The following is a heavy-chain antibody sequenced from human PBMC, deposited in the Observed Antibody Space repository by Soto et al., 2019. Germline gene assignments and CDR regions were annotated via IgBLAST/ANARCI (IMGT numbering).Heavy chain of an antibody. CDR2: ISAYNGNT. Sequence: QTHRKGHEWMGWISAYNGNTNYAQKLQGRVTMTTDTSTSTAYMELRSLRSDDTAVFFCARDRFITGTINGFDPWGQGTLVTVSS. CDR3: ARDRFITGTINGFDP. D-gene: IGHD1-7*01. V-gene: IGHV1-18*01. J-gene: IGHJ5*02.